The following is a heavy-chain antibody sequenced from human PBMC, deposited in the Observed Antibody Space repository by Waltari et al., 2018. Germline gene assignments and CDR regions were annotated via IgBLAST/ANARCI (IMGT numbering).Heavy chain of an antibody. Sequence: QVQLVESGGGVVQPGRSLRLSCAASGFTFSSYGMHWVRQAPGKGLEWVAVISYDGSNKYYADSVKGRFTISRDNSKNTLYLQMNSLRAEDTAVYYCAKGQGGWYEFDYWGQGTLVIVSS. CDR1: GFTFSSYG. D-gene: IGHD6-19*01. V-gene: IGHV3-30*18. CDR2: ISYDGSNK. CDR3: AKGQGGWYEFDY. J-gene: IGHJ4*02.